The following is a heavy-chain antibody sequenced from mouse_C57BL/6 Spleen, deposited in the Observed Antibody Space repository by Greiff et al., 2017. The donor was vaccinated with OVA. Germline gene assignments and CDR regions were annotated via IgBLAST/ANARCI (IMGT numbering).Heavy chain of an antibody. J-gene: IGHJ2*01. CDR2: INPNNGGT. V-gene: IGHV1-22*01. CDR1: GYTFTDYN. Sequence: EVMLVESGPELVKPGASVKMSCKASGYTFTDYNMHWVKQSHGKSLEWIGYINPNNGGTSYNQKFKGKATLTVNKSSSTAYMELRSLTSEDSAVYYCARSPYSFDYWGQGTTLTVSS. CDR3: ARSPYSFDY.